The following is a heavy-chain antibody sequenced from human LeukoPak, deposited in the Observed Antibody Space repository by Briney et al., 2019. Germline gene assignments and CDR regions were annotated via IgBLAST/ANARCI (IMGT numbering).Heavy chain of an antibody. Sequence: SETLSLTCAVSGVSISSSEWWIWVRQPPGQGLEWIGEIHRTGRTRYNPSLKSRVTISMDYSKNQFSLKLTSVTAADTAIYYGGKTDIYFNPIDYWGPGSLVTV. V-gene: IGHV4-4*02. J-gene: IGHJ4*02. CDR1: GVSISSSEW. D-gene: IGHD3-10*01. CDR2: IHRTGRT. CDR3: GKTDIYFNPIDY.